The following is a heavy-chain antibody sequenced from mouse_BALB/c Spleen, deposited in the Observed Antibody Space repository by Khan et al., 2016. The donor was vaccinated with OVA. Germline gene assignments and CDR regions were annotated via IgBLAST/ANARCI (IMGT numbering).Heavy chain of an antibody. CDR2: ISDGGSYT. J-gene: IGHJ3*01. V-gene: IGHV5-4*02. Sequence: EVQLLETGGGLVKPGGSLKLSCAASGFTFSDYYMYWVRQTPEKRLEWVVTISDGGSYTYYPDSVKGRFTISRDDAKNHLHLQLRSTKSEDTAMYYCARGYYGDPFAYWGQGTRVTISA. D-gene: IGHD2-13*01. CDR1: GFTFSDYY. CDR3: ARGYYGDPFAY.